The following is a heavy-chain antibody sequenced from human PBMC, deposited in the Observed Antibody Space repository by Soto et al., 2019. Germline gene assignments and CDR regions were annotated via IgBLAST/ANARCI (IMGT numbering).Heavy chain of an antibody. J-gene: IGHJ3*02. V-gene: IGHV3-7*01. CDR2: IKQDGSEK. CDR1: GFTFSSYW. CDR3: ARPFIAVAGNDAFDI. D-gene: IGHD6-19*01. Sequence: PGGSLRLSNASSGFTFSSYWISWVRQAPGKGLEWVANIKQDGSEKYYVDSVKGRFTISRDNAKNSLYLQMNSLRAEDTAVYHCARPFIAVAGNDAFDIWGQGTMVTVSS.